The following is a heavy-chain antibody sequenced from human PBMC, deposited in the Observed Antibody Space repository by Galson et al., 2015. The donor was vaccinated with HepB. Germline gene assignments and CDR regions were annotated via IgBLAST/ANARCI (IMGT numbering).Heavy chain of an antibody. V-gene: IGHV3-21*01. Sequence: SLRLSCAASGFTFSSYSMNWVRQAPGKGLEWVSSISSSSSYIYYADSVKGRFTISRDNAKNSLYLQMNSLRAEDTAVDYCARAGGLWFGELTQGDYWGQGTLVTVSS. J-gene: IGHJ4*02. CDR1: GFTFSSYS. CDR3: ARAGGLWFGELTQGDY. CDR2: ISSSSSYI. D-gene: IGHD3-10*01.